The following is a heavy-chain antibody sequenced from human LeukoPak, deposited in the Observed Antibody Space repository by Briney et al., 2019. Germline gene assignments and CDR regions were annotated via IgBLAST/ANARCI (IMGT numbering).Heavy chain of an antibody. D-gene: IGHD1-26*01. CDR3: ARQRVGVLDT. CDR1: GGSISSYY. CDR2: IFYNGGNT. Sequence: KPSETLSLTCTVSGGSISSYYWSWIRQPPGKGLEWIGYIFYNGGNTNYNPSLRGRVAISVNTSDNQFSLKVRSVTAADTAVYYCARQRVGVLDTWGQGALVTVSS. V-gene: IGHV4-59*08. J-gene: IGHJ5*02.